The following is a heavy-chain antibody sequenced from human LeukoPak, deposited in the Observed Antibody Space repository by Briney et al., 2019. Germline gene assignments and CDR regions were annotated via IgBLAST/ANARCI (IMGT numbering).Heavy chain of an antibody. Sequence: SETLSLTCTVSGGSISSGDYYWSWIRQPPGKGLEWIGYIYYSGTTYYNPSLQSRVTISVDMSKNQFSLKLSSVTAADTAMYYCARDEAGQGYWGQGILVTVSS. V-gene: IGHV4-30-4*01. CDR1: GGSISSGDYY. CDR2: IYYSGTT. CDR3: ARDEAGQGY. J-gene: IGHJ4*02.